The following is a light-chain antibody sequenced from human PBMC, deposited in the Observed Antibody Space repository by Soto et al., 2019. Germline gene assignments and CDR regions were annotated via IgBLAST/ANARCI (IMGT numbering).Light chain of an antibody. CDR1: QSVSSN. CDR3: QQYNNWWT. V-gene: IGKV3-15*01. Sequence: EIVMTQSPATRSVSPGERATLSCRASQSVSSNLAWYQQKPGQAPRLLIYGASTRATGIPARFSGSGSWTEFTLTISSLQSEDFAVYYCQQYNNWWTFGQGTKVDIK. J-gene: IGKJ1*01. CDR2: GAS.